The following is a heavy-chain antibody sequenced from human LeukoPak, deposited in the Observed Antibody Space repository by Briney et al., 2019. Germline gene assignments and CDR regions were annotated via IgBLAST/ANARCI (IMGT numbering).Heavy chain of an antibody. CDR2: ILHRGDT. CDR3: ARGRPVSPGGTPYYFDY. D-gene: IGHD1/OR15-1a*01. CDR1: GGFISSSGYS. Sequence: SETLSLTCTVSGGFISSSGYSWTWVRQPPGKGLEWIGYILHRGDTNYSPSLGRRVTISVDRSKNQFSLKLSSVTAADTAVYYCARGRPVSPGGTPYYFDYWGQGTLVTVSS. J-gene: IGHJ4*02. V-gene: IGHV4-30-2*01.